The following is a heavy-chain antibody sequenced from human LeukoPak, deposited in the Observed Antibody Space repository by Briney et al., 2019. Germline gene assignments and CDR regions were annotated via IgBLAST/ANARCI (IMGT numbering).Heavy chain of an antibody. CDR2: ISWNSGSI. CDR3: ARGSDTMVRGVPIDY. J-gene: IGHJ4*02. D-gene: IGHD3-10*01. Sequence: PGRSLRLSCAASGFTFDDYAMHWVRQAPGKGLEWVSGISWNSGSIGYADSVKGRSTISRDNAKNSLYLQMNSLRAEDTALYYCARGSDTMVRGVPIDYWGQGTLVTVSS. V-gene: IGHV3-9*01. CDR1: GFTFDDYA.